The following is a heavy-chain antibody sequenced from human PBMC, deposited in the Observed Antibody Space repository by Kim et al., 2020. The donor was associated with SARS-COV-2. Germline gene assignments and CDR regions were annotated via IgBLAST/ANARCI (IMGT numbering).Heavy chain of an antibody. V-gene: IGHV4-34*01. D-gene: IGHD6-19*01. CDR3: ARGGWSNWYCDL. CDR2: INLGGST. Sequence: SETLSLTCAVYGGSFSGYYWSWIRQPPGKGLEWIGEINLGGSTNYNPSLKSRVTISVDTSKNQFSLKLSSVTAADTAVYCCARGGWSNWYCDLWGRGSLVTVSS. CDR1: GGSFSGYY. J-gene: IGHJ2*01.